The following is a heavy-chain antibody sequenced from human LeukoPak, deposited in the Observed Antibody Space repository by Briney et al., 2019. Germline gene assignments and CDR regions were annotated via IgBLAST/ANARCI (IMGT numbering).Heavy chain of an antibody. J-gene: IGHJ3*02. Sequence: ASVKVSCKASGYTFTGYGISWVRQAPGQGLEWMGWISAYNGNTNYAQKLQGRVTMTTDTSTSTAYMELRSLRSDDTAVYYCARLASCSHMWCAFDIWGQGTMVTVSS. CDR1: GYTFTGYG. V-gene: IGHV1-18*01. D-gene: IGHD2-2*01. CDR2: ISAYNGNT. CDR3: ARLASCSHMWCAFDI.